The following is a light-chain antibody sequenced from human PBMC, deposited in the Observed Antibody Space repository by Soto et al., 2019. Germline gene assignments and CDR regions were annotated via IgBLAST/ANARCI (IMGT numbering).Light chain of an antibody. Sequence: DVQMTQSPSSLSASVGDRVTITCRASQDINTWLAWYQQKAEKAPKSLIYAASSLQTGVPSRFSGSQSWTDFTLTISSLQPEDSATYYCQQYNIYPLTFGGGTKVEIK. J-gene: IGKJ4*01. CDR3: QQYNIYPLT. V-gene: IGKV1D-16*01. CDR2: AAS. CDR1: QDINTW.